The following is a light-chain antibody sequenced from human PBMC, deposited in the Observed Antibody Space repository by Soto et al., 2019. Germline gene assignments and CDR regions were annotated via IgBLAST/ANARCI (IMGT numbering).Light chain of an antibody. CDR2: EVT. Sequence: QSVLTQPTSVSGSPGQSITISCTATSSDVGSYDFVSWFQQHPGKAPKLIIYEVTNRPSGVSYRFSGSKSGNTASLTISVLQAEDEADYYCSSFTTTNTWVFGGGTKLTVL. J-gene: IGLJ3*02. CDR3: SSFTTTNTWV. V-gene: IGLV2-14*01. CDR1: SSDVGSYDF.